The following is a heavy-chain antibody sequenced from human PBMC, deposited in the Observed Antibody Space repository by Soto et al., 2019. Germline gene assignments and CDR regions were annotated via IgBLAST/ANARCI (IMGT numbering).Heavy chain of an antibody. V-gene: IGHV3-48*02. CDR2: ISSTSSTI. Sequence: GGSLRLSFAASGFTFSSYRMNWVLQAQGKGLEWVSYISSTSSTIYYADYVKGSFTISRDNAKNSMSIQMNSPRDEDKDLYYCAINSGYDLDPAWGQGTLVTVYS. J-gene: IGHJ5*02. D-gene: IGHD5-12*01. CDR3: AINSGYDLDPA. CDR1: GFTFSSYR.